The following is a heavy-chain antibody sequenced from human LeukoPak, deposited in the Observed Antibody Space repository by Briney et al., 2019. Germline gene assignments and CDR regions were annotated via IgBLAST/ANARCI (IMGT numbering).Heavy chain of an antibody. CDR1: GGSFSGYY. CDR2: INHSGST. J-gene: IGHJ4*02. V-gene: IGHV4-34*01. CDR3: ARRGIAAAIDY. Sequence: SETLSLTCAVYGGSFSGYYWSWIRQPPGKGLEWIGEINHSGSTNYNPSLTSRVTISVDTSKNQFSLKLSSVTAADTAVYYCARRGIAAAIDYWGQGTLVTVSS. D-gene: IGHD6-25*01.